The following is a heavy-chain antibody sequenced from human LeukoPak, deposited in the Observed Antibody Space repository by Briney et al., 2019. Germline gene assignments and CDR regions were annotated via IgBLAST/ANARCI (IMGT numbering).Heavy chain of an antibody. CDR1: GGSISRSTYY. CDR2: IYYSGST. J-gene: IGHJ4*02. D-gene: IGHD1-14*01. CDR3: ARYKYPAPPDNY. V-gene: IGHV4-39*01. Sequence: PSETLSLTCTVSGGSISRSTYYWVWIRQPPGRGLEWIGSIYYSGSTYYNPSLKSRVTLSVDTSKNQFSLKLSSVTAADTAVYYCARYKYPAPPDNYWGQGTLVTVSS.